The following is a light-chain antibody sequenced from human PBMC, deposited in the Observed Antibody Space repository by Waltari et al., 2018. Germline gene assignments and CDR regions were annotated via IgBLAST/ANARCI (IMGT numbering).Light chain of an antibody. CDR1: NLGSKY. V-gene: IGLV3-21*02. CDR3: QVWDISTNHPF. CDR2: YDD. J-gene: IGLJ7*01. Sequence: SYDVTQPSSVSVSPGQTAKITCGGDNLGSKYVHWYQQMPAQAPVLVVYYDDARPSGIPERISGSKSGNTATLTISGVEAGDEADYYCQVWDISTNHPFFGGGTRLTVL.